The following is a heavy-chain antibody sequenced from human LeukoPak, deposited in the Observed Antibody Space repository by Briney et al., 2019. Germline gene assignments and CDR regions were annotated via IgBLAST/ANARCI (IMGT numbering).Heavy chain of an antibody. CDR1: GYTFTSYD. D-gene: IGHD3-10*01. CDR2: MNHNSGNT. J-gene: IGHJ4*02. V-gene: IGHV1-8*01. CDR3: ARVTYGSGSYPLDY. Sequence: ASVKVSCKASGYTFTSYDINWVRQATGQGLEWMGWMNHNSGNTGYAQKFQGRVTITRNTSISTAYMELSSLRSDDTAVYYCARVTYGSGSYPLDYWGQETLVTVSS.